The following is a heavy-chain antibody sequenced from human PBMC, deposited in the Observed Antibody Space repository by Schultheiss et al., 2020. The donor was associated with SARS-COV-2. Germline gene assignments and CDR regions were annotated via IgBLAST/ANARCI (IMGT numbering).Heavy chain of an antibody. D-gene: IGHD4-17*01. Sequence: GGSLRLSCAASGFTFSSYAMSWVRQAPGKGLEWVSAISGSGGSTYYADSVKGRFTISRDNAKNSLYLQMNSLRAGDTAVYYCAKGTYGDYGRFYFDYWGQGTLVTVSS. J-gene: IGHJ4*02. CDR1: GFTFSSYA. CDR3: AKGTYGDYGRFYFDY. CDR2: ISGSGGST. V-gene: IGHV3-23*01.